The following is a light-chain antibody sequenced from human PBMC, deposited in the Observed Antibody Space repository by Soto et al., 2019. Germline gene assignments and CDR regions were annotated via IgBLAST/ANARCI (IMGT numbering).Light chain of an antibody. CDR1: QSIASSC. Sequence: EIVLTQSPGTLSLSPGERATLSCRASQSIASSCLAWFQQKPGQAPRLLIYGASSRATGIPDRFSGSGSRTDFTLTITRLEPEDFAVYYCQQYGSSPRFTFGPGTKVDIK. CDR2: GAS. CDR3: QQYGSSPRFT. J-gene: IGKJ3*01. V-gene: IGKV3-20*01.